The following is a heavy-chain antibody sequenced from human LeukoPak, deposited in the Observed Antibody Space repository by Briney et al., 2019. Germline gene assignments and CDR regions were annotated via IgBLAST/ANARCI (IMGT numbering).Heavy chain of an antibody. Sequence: GGSLRLSCAASGFTFSSYAMHWVRQAPGKGLEWVAVISYDGSNKYYADSVKGRFTISRDNSKNTLYLQMNSLRAEDTAVYYCVKDRAKTKGVLYYFDYWGQGTLVTVSS. CDR1: GFTFSSYA. CDR3: VKDRAKTKGVLYYFDY. J-gene: IGHJ4*02. V-gene: IGHV3-30-3*01. D-gene: IGHD2-8*01. CDR2: ISYDGSNK.